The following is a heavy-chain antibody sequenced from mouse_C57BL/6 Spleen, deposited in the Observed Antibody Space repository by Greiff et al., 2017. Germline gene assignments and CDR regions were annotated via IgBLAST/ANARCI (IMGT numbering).Heavy chain of an antibody. J-gene: IGHJ4*01. Sequence: VQLQQSGPGLVQPSQSLSITCTVSGFSLTSYGVHWVRQSPGKGLEWLGVIWRGGSTDYNAAFMSRLSITKDNSKSQVFFKMNSLQADDTAIYYCANYDYDGAYAMDYWGQGTSVTVSS. D-gene: IGHD2-4*01. CDR1: GFSLTSYG. CDR2: IWRGGST. CDR3: ANYDYDGAYAMDY. V-gene: IGHV2-5*01.